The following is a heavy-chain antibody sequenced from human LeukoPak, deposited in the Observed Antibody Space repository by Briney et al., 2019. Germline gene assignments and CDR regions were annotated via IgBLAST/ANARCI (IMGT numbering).Heavy chain of an antibody. CDR3: ARDQVLRYGSGSYFDY. CDR2: INPSGGST. CDR1: GYTFTSYY. D-gene: IGHD3-10*01. J-gene: IGHJ4*02. Sequence: ASVMVSCKASGYTFTSYYMHWVRQAPGQGLEWMGIINPSGGSTSYAQKFQGRVTMTRDMSTSTVYMELGSLRSEDTAVYYCARDQVLRYGSGSYFDYWGQGTLVTVSS. V-gene: IGHV1-46*01.